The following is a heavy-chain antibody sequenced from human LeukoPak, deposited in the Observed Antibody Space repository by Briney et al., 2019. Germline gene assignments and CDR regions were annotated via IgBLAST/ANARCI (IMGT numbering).Heavy chain of an antibody. V-gene: IGHV4-59*08. D-gene: IGHD6-13*01. J-gene: IGHJ4*02. CDR3: ARGSSSSWYERAGYFDY. CDR1: GGSISSYY. Sequence: PSETLSLTCTVSGGSISSYYWSWIRQPPGKGLEWIGYIYYSGSTNYNPSLKSRVTISVDTSKNQFSLKLSSVTAADTAVYYCARGSSSSWYERAGYFDYWGQGTLVTVFS. CDR2: IYYSGST.